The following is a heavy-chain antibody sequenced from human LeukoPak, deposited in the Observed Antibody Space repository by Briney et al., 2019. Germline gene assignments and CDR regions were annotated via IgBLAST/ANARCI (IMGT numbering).Heavy chain of an antibody. CDR3: ARDRNGDFFDY. J-gene: IGHJ4*02. CDR1: GASINDYY. CDR2: ISASGTT. Sequence: SETLSLTCTVSGASINDYYWSWIRQPPGKGLEWIGRISASGTTNCNPSLKSRVTISLDTSKDQFSLKLSSVTATDTAVYYCARDRNGDFFDYWGQGALVTVSS. V-gene: IGHV4-4*08. D-gene: IGHD2-21*02.